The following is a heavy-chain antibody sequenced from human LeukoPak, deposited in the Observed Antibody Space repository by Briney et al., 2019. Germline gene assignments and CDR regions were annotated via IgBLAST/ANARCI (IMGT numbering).Heavy chain of an antibody. Sequence: SVKVSRKASGGTFSSYAISWVRQAPGQGLEWMRGIIPIFGTANYAQKFQGRVTITADESTSTAYMELSSLRSEDTAVYYCAREGHTPHTLDYWGQGTLVTVSS. CDR3: AREGHTPHTLDY. D-gene: IGHD1-14*01. CDR1: GGTFSSYA. CDR2: IIPIFGTA. J-gene: IGHJ4*02. V-gene: IGHV1-69*13.